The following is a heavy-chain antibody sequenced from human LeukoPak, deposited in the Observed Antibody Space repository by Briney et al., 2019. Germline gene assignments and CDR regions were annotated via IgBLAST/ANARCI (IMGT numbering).Heavy chain of an antibody. J-gene: IGHJ4*02. CDR2: ISSSSSTI. D-gene: IGHD1-7*01. CDR1: GFTFSSYS. CDR3: ARDVTWNSRYYFDY. V-gene: IGHV3-48*04. Sequence: PGGSLRLSCAASGFTFSSYSMNWVRQAPGKGLERASYISSSSSTIYYADSVKGRFTISRDNAKNSLYLQMNSLRAEDTAVYYCARDVTWNSRYYFDYWGQGTLVTVSS.